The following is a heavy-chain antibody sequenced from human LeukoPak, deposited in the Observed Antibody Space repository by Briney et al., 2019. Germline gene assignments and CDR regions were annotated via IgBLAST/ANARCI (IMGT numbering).Heavy chain of an antibody. J-gene: IGHJ4*02. Sequence: GGSLRLSCAASGFTFTSYAMTWVRQAPGKGLEWVSSISSNGGSTYYADSVKGRFTTSRAKSKSTVYLQMNSLRAEDTALYYCARDHRLAAAFDYWGQGALVTVSS. V-gene: IGHV3-23*01. CDR2: ISSNGGST. D-gene: IGHD6-13*01. CDR3: ARDHRLAAAFDY. CDR1: GFTFTSYA.